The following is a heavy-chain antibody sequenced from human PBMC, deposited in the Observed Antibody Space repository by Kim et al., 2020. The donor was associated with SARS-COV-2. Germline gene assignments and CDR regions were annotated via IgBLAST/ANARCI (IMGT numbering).Heavy chain of an antibody. Sequence: SETLSLTCTVSGGSIDRSSYYWGWVRQPPGKGLEWIGSIYYSGYSYYNPSLKSRVTISVDTSKDQFSLKLSSVTAADTAVYYCARDRRPYYYYMDVWGKGTTVTVSS. CDR2: IYYSGYS. CDR3: ARDRRPYYYYMDV. CDR1: GGSIDRSSYY. J-gene: IGHJ6*03. V-gene: IGHV4-39*02.